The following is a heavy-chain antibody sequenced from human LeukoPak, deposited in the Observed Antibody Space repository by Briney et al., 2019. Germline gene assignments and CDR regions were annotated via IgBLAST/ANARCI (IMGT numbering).Heavy chain of an antibody. J-gene: IGHJ6*02. CDR3: ARGGLVAATRGGYYYYGMDV. CDR1: GGSFSGYY. V-gene: IGHV4-34*01. CDR2: INHSGST. D-gene: IGHD2-15*01. Sequence: SSETLSLTCAVYGGSFSGYYWSWIRQPPGKGLEWIGEINHSGSTNYNPSLKSRVTISVDTSKNQFSLKLSSVTAADTAVYYCARGGLVAATRGGYYYYGMDVWGQGTTVTVSS.